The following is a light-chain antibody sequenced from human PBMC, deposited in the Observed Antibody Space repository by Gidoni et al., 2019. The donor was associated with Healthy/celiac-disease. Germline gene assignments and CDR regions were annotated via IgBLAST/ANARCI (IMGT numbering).Light chain of an antibody. V-gene: IGKV1-27*01. CDR2: AAS. J-gene: IGKJ4*01. CDR3: QKYNSAPPVT. Sequence: DIHMTQSPSSLSASVGDRVTITCRASQGISNYLAWYQQKPGKVPKLLIYAASTSQSGVPSRFSGSGSGTDVTLTISSLQPEDVATYYCQKYNSAPPVTFGGGTKVEIK. CDR1: QGISNY.